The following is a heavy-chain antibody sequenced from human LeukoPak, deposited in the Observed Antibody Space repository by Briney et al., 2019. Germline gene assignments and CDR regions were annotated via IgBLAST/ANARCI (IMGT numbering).Heavy chain of an antibody. CDR2: IYYSGST. V-gene: IGHV4-59*01. D-gene: IGHD6-19*01. CDR3: AKMRAGAGADWFDP. Sequence: PSQTLSLTCTLSGGXTSSYYCGWIRQPPGNGRGWIGYIYYSGSTNYNPSLKSLVTISVDTSKNHVSLKLSSVTAADTAEYYCAKMRAGAGADWFDPWGQGTLVTVSS. CDR1: GGXTSSYY. J-gene: IGHJ5*02.